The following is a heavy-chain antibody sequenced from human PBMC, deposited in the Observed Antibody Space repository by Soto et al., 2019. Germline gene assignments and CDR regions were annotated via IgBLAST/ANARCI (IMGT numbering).Heavy chain of an antibody. CDR2: INPGNGNT. D-gene: IGHD3-10*01. CDR3: ARVVRHFSGSRDHWFDP. V-gene: IGHV1-3*01. J-gene: IGHJ5*02. CDR1: GYIFANYP. Sequence: QVQLVQSGAEMKRPGASVTVSCTASGYIFANYPMQWVRQAPGQGLEWMGWINPGNGNTKYSKKFQGRVTITRDTSANTIFMELISLTSKATAMYYCARVVRHFSGSRDHWFDPWGQGTLVTVSS.